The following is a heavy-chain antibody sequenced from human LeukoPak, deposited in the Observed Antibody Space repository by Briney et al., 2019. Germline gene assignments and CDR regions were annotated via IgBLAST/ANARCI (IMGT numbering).Heavy chain of an antibody. V-gene: IGHV4-30-2*01. CDR2: IYHSGST. J-gene: IGHJ5*02. CDR1: GGSISSGGYS. Sequence: SETLSLTCAVSGGSISSGGYSWSWIRQPPGKGLEWIGYIYHSGSTYYNPSLKSRVTISVDRSKNQFSLKLSSVTAADTAVYYCARGERVAAAGTRSWFDPWGQGTLVTVSS. CDR3: ARGERVAAAGTRSWFDP. D-gene: IGHD6-13*01.